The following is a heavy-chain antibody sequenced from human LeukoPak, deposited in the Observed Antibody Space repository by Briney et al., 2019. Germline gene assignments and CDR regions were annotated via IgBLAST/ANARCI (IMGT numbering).Heavy chain of an antibody. CDR3: ARGKYDILTGYYYGMDV. Sequence: ASVKVSCKASGYTFTSYGISWVRQAPGQGLEWMGWISAYNGNTNYAQKLQGRVTMTTDTSTSTAYMELRSLRSDDTAVYYCARGKYDILTGYYYGMDVWGQGTTVTVSS. D-gene: IGHD3-9*01. J-gene: IGHJ6*02. CDR1: GYTFTSYG. V-gene: IGHV1-18*01. CDR2: ISAYNGNT.